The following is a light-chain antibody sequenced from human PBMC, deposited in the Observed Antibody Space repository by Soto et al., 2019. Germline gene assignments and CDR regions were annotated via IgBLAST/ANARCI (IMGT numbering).Light chain of an antibody. V-gene: IGKV3-20*01. J-gene: IGKJ1*01. CDR2: SAS. Sequence: IVLTQSPGTRSVSPGERVTLSCRASQSVTSTYLAWYQQKPGQAPRLIIYSASSRATGIPDRFSGSGSGTDCTITISRLEQEDVAVYYCQQSGSSKWTFGQGTKVDIK. CDR3: QQSGSSKWT. CDR1: QSVTSTY.